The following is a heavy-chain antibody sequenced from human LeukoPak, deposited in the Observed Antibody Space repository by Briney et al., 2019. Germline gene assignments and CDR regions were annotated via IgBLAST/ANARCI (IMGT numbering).Heavy chain of an antibody. CDR2: INHSGST. Sequence: SETLSLTCAVYGGSFSGYYWSWIRRPPGKGLEWIGEINHSGSTNYNPSLKSRVTISVDTSKNQFSLKLSSVTAADTAVYYCARLSPLQQSPSYYYGMDVWGQGTTVTVSS. CDR3: ARLSPLQQSPSYYYGMDV. D-gene: IGHD4-11*01. J-gene: IGHJ6*02. CDR1: GGSFSGYY. V-gene: IGHV4-34*01.